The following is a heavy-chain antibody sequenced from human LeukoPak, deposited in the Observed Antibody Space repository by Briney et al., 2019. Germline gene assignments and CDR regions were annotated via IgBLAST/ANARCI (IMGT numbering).Heavy chain of an antibody. CDR2: IYYSGGT. CDR3: ARHRYYYDSSGYYYQP. D-gene: IGHD3-22*01. J-gene: IGHJ5*02. V-gene: IGHV4-59*01. Sequence: SETLSLTCTVSGASISSYYWSWIRQPPGKGLEWIGYIYYSGGTNYNPSLKSRVTISVDTSKNQFSLRLSSVTAADTAVYYCARHRYYYDSSGYYYQPWGQGTLVTVSS. CDR1: GASISSYY.